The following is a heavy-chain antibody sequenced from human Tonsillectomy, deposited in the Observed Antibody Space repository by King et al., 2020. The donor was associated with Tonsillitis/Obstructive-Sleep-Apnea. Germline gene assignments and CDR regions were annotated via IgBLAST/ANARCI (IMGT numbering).Heavy chain of an antibody. Sequence: QLQESGPGLVKPSQTLSLTCTVSGGSISSGGYYWSWIRQHPGKGLEWLGYVHYSGSTYYNPSIKSRVTISVATAKNQFSLKLSSVTAADTAVYYCAGGGYQLPPDYWGQGTLVTVSS. CDR1: GGSISSGGYY. V-gene: IGHV4-31*03. J-gene: IGHJ4*02. CDR2: VHYSGST. CDR3: AGGGYQLPPDY. D-gene: IGHD2-2*01.